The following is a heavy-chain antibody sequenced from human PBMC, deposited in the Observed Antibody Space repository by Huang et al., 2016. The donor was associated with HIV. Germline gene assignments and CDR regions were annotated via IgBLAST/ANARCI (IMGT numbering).Heavy chain of an antibody. J-gene: IGHJ4*02. CDR1: DYTFTSYG. CDR2: ISTNNGDT. CDR3: GGSSGYWSFDY. V-gene: IGHV1-18*04. Sequence: QVQLVQSGGEVKKPGASVKVSCKASDYTFTSYGISWVRQAPGQGREGMGWISTNNGDTNYAQKFQGRVTMTTDTSTSTAYMELRSLRSDDTAVYYCGGSSGYWSFDYWGQGTLVTVSS. D-gene: IGHD3-22*01.